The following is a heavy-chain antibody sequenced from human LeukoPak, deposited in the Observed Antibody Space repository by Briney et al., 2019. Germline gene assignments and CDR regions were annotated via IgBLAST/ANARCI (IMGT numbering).Heavy chain of an antibody. D-gene: IGHD1-14*01. J-gene: IGHJ2*01. V-gene: IGHV4-38-2*02. CDR1: GGSISSYY. CDR3: ARQTEPDYKTSGWYFDL. Sequence: SETLSLTCTVSGGSISSYYWGWIRQPPGKGLERIGSIYHSGSTYYNPSLKSRVTISIDTSKNQFSLKLTSVTAADTAVYYCARQTEPDYKTSGWYFDLWGRGTLVTVSS. CDR2: IYHSGST.